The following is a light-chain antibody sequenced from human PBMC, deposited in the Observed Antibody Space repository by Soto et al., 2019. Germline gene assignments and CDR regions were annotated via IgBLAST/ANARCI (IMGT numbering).Light chain of an antibody. J-gene: IGKJ5*01. CDR1: QSVSSN. CDR3: QQRSNWPPT. V-gene: IGKV3-15*01. Sequence: EVVMTQSPATLSVSPWERATLSCRASQSVSSNLAWYQQKHGQAPRLLIYGASTRATGIPARFSGSGSGTDFTLTISSLEPEDFAVYYCQQRSNWPPTFGQGTRLENK. CDR2: GAS.